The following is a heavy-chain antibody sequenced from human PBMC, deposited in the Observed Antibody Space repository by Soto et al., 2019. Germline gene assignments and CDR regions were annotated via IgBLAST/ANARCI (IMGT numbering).Heavy chain of an antibody. V-gene: IGHV3-49*04. CDR3: TRSALRFLEWLLYLRPFDY. J-gene: IGHJ4*02. Sequence: HPGGSLRLSCTASGFTFGDYAMSWVRQAPGKGLEWVGFIRSKAYGGTTEYAASVKGRFTISRDDSKSIAYLQMNSLKTEDTAVYYCTRSALRFLEWLLYLRPFDYWGQGTLVTVTS. CDR1: GFTFGDYA. D-gene: IGHD3-3*01. CDR2: IRSKAYGGTT.